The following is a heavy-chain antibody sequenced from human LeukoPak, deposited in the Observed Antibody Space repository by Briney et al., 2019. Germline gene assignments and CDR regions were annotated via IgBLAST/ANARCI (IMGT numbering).Heavy chain of an antibody. CDR3: AKSGDFWSGYYDTYYYGMDV. Sequence: GGSLRLSCAASGFTFSSYAMSWVRQAPGKGLEWVSAISGSGGSTYYADSVKGRFTISRDNSKNTLYLQMNSLRDEDTAVYYCAKSGDFWSGYYDTYYYGMDVWGQGTTVTVSS. CDR2: ISGSGGST. CDR1: GFTFSSYA. V-gene: IGHV3-23*01. J-gene: IGHJ6*02. D-gene: IGHD3-3*01.